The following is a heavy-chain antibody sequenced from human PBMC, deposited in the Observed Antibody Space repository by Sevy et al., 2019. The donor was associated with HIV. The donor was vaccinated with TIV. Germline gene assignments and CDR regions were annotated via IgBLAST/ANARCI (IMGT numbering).Heavy chain of an antibody. CDR3: ARGRYTYYYYYGMDV. V-gene: IGHV4-34*01. D-gene: IGHD1-26*01. Sequence: SETLSLTCAVYGGSFSGYYWSWIRQPPGKGLEWIGEINHSGSTNYNPSLKSRVTISVDTSKNQFSLKPSSVTAADTAVYYCARGRYTYYYYYGMDVWGQGTTVTVSS. CDR2: INHSGST. CDR1: GGSFSGYY. J-gene: IGHJ6*02.